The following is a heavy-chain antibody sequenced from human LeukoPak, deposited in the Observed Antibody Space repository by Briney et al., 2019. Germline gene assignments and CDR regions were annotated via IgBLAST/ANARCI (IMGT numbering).Heavy chain of an antibody. V-gene: IGHV3-30*18. CDR1: GFTFSSYV. Sequence: GGSLRLSCAASGFTFSSYVMHWVRQAPGKGLEWVAVISYDGSNKYYADSVKGRFTISRDNSKNTLYLQMNSLRAEDTAVYYCAKERLRYFDWLAYYFDYWGQGTLVTVSS. CDR3: AKERLRYFDWLAYYFDY. J-gene: IGHJ4*02. CDR2: ISYDGSNK. D-gene: IGHD3-9*01.